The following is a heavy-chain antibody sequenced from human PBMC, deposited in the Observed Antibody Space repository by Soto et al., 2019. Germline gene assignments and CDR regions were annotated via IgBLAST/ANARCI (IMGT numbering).Heavy chain of an antibody. CDR3: ARDPMSKHCGGYWSHNSLDT. Sequence: PGGSLILSCAASGFTFSSYSMNWVRQAPGKGLEWVSSISSSSSYIYYADSVKGRFTISRDNAKNSLYLQMNSLRAEDTAVYYCARDPMSKHCGGYWSHNSLDTWGKGSLVSVSS. CDR1: GFTFSSYS. V-gene: IGHV3-21*01. J-gene: IGHJ5*02. CDR2: ISSSSSYI. D-gene: IGHD2-21*02.